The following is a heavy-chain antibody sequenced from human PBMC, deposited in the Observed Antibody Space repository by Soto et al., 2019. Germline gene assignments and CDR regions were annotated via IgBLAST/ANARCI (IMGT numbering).Heavy chain of an antibody. J-gene: IGHJ6*02. CDR1: GFSFSGYG. Sequence: GGSLRLSCAASGFSFSGYGMHWVRQAPGKGLEWVAVISNDGSNKDYADSVKGRFTISRDNSKNTLFLQMNSLRGEDTAVYYCAKDLGRHKYYYYNAMDVWGQGTTVTVSS. CDR3: AKDLGRHKYYYYNAMDV. CDR2: ISNDGSNK. V-gene: IGHV3-30*18. D-gene: IGHD1-26*01.